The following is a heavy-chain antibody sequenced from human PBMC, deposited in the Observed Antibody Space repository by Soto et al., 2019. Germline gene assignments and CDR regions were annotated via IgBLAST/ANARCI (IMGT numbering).Heavy chain of an antibody. CDR2: INPNSGGT. CDR3: ARAGCRGLVY. CDR1: GYTFTGYY. J-gene: IGHJ4*02. V-gene: IGHV1-2*02. Sequence: QVQLVQSGAEVKKPGASVKVSCKASGYTFTGYYIHWVRQAPGQGLEWMGWINPNSGGTNNAQKFQGRVTMTSDTSISTAYMELSRLRSYDTAVYYFARAGCRGLVYWGQGTLATVSS. D-gene: IGHD2-15*01.